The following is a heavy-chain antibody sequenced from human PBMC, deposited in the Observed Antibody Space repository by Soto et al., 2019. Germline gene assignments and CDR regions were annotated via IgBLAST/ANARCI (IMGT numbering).Heavy chain of an antibody. Sequence: GGSLRLSCAASGFTFSDYAMHWVRQAPGKGLEWVAVVSHDGRNTHYADSVKGRFTISRDSSKNTVSLEMTSLRAEDTAVYYCAREGVQHGSGPYYSYCMDVWGQGTTVTVFS. D-gene: IGHD3-10*01. J-gene: IGHJ6*02. CDR1: GFTFSDYA. CDR3: AREGVQHGSGPYYSYCMDV. V-gene: IGHV3-30*03. CDR2: VSHDGRNT.